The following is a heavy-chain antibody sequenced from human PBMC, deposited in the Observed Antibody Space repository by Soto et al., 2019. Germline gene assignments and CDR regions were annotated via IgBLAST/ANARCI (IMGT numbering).Heavy chain of an antibody. J-gene: IGHJ3*02. V-gene: IGHV4-4*02. Sequence: SETLSLTCTVSGGSINSDNWWNWVRQAPGKGLEWIGEIYHSGSANHNPSLKGRVTMSVDTSKNQFSLNLNSVTAADTAMYYCAREKKVVMAAQAFDIWGQGTMVTVSS. CDR3: AREKKVVMAAQAFDI. CDR1: GGSINSDNW. CDR2: IYHSGSA. D-gene: IGHD2-21*01.